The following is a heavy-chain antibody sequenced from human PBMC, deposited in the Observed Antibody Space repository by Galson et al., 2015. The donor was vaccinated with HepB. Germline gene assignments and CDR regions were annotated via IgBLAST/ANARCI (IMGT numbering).Heavy chain of an antibody. CDR2: ISWNSGSI. CDR1: GFTFDDYA. J-gene: IGHJ4*02. D-gene: IGHD3-10*01. V-gene: IGHV3-9*01. CDR3: AKDINYYGSGSSIY. Sequence: SLRLSCAASGFTFDDYAMHWVRQAPGKGLEWVSGISWNSGSIGYADSVKGRFTISRDNAKNSLYLQMNSLRAEDTALYYCAKDINYYGSGSSIYWGQGTLVTVSS.